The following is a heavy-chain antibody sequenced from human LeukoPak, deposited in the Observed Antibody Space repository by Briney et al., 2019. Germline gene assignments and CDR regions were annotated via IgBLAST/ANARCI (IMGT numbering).Heavy chain of an antibody. CDR3: AKLPSSGWLDY. V-gene: IGHV3-53*01. CDR1: GFTFSSYS. J-gene: IGHJ4*02. CDR2: FYSGGNT. Sequence: GGSLRLSCAASGFTFSSYSMSWVRQAPGKGLEWVSAFYSGGNTYYAGSVKGRFIISRDSSKNTLYLQMNNLRPEDTAMYYCAKLPSSGWLDYWGQGTLVTVSS. D-gene: IGHD6-19*01.